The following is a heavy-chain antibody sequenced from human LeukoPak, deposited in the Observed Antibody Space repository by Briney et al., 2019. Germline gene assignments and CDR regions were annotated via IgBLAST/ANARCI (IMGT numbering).Heavy chain of an antibody. V-gene: IGHV1-18*01. CDR2: ISAYNGNT. J-gene: IGHJ4*02. Sequence: ASVKVSCKTSGYTFTSYGISWVRQAPGQGLEWMGWISAYNGNTNYAQKLQGRVTMTTDTSTSTAYMELRSLRSDDTAVYYCARDYYDSSGYYYNQFDYWGQGTLVTVSS. CDR1: GYTFTSYG. D-gene: IGHD3-22*01. CDR3: ARDYYDSSGYYYNQFDY.